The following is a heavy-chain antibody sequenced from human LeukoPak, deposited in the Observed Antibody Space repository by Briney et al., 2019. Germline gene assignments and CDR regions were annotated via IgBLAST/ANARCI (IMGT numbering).Heavy chain of an antibody. CDR2: ISSDGSNT. D-gene: IGHD6-19*01. J-gene: IGHJ4*02. V-gene: IGHV3-30*03. CDR3: AGVSESGWYYFDY. Sequence: GGSLDSPVQPPDSPSVAIPCTGSGKAPGKGLEGVAIISSDGSNTYYADSVKGRFSISRDNSKNTLYLQMSSLRDEDTAVYYCAGVSESGWYYFDYWGQGTLVTVSS. CDR1: DSPSVAIP.